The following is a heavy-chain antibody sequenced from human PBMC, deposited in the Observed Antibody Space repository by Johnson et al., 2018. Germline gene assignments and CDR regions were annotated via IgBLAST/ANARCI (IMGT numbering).Heavy chain of an antibody. V-gene: IGHV1-2*02. CDR1: GYTLTDYY. D-gene: IGHD3-10*01. J-gene: IGHJ3*02. CDR3: ARARYYHGSGGYDAFDI. CDR2: INPNSGEP. Sequence: QVQLVQSGAEVKKPGASXKVSCKASGYTLTDYYIHWVRQAPGQGLEGMGWINPNSGEPKYAQKFKGRVTMTMETSISTAYRELSRLRSDDTAVYDCARARYYHGSGGYDAFDIWGQGTMVTVSS.